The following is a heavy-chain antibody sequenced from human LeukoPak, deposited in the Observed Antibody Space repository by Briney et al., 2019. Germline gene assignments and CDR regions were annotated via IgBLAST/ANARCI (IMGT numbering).Heavy chain of an antibody. CDR3: ARDRLFGRTDAFDI. CDR2: IYYSGST. CDR1: GGSISSGDYY. Sequence: SQTLSLTCTVSGGSISSGDYYWRWIRQPPGKGLEWIGYIYYSGSTYYNPSLKSRVTISVDTSKNQFSLKLSSVTAADTAVYYCARDRLFGRTDAFDIWGQGTMVTVSS. V-gene: IGHV4-30-4*08. J-gene: IGHJ3*02. D-gene: IGHD3-3*01.